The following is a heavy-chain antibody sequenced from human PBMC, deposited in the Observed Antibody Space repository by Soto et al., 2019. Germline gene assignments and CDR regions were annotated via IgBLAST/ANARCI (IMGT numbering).Heavy chain of an antibody. D-gene: IGHD2-2*01. CDR1: GFTFSDNA. Sequence: EVQLLESGGGLVQPGGSLRLSCGASGFTFSDNAMTWVRQAPGKGLEWVSSISDDGDSTYYADSVKGRFTISRDNSKNTLFLQMSSLGAEDMAVYYCAKSLSTAVNYGLDVWGQRTSVTVSS. CDR2: ISDDGDST. J-gene: IGHJ6*02. V-gene: IGHV3-23*01. CDR3: AKSLSTAVNYGLDV.